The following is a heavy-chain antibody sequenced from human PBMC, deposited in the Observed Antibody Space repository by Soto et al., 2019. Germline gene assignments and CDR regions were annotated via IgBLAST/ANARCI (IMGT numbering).Heavy chain of an antibody. D-gene: IGHD3-10*01. CDR2: INGGSGNT. CDR1: GFTFTSYA. V-gene: IGHV1-3*01. J-gene: IGHJ4*02. CDR3: ARVPPWGNSAGDYYIQHYDS. Sequence: ASVKVSCRSSGFTFTSYAIHWLRQAPGQRPQWMGWINGGSGNTKYSQDFQGRVTFTRDTFATTAYLELSSLRSEDTAVYYCARVPPWGNSAGDYYIQHYDSWGQGTPVTVSS.